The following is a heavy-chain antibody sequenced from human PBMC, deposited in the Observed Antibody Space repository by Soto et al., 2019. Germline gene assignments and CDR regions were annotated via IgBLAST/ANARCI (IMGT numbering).Heavy chain of an antibody. J-gene: IGHJ5*02. D-gene: IGHD3-22*01. CDR1: GFTFSSYS. CDR3: ARDFHSSGYRRLNWFDP. CDR2: ISSSSSYI. V-gene: IGHV3-21*01. Sequence: PGGSLRLSCAASGFTFSSYSMNWVRQAPGKGLEWVSSISSSSSYIYYADSVKGRFTISRDNAKNSLYLQMNSLRAEDTAVYYCARDFHSSGYRRLNWFDPWGQGTLVTGSS.